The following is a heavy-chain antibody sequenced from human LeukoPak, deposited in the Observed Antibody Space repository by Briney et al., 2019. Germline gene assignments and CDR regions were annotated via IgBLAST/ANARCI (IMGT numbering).Heavy chain of an antibody. V-gene: IGHV3-23*01. CDR1: GFTFSSYS. CDR3: AKDRERYSYAPHTFDI. J-gene: IGHJ3*02. D-gene: IGHD5-18*01. Sequence: GGSLRLSCAASGFTFSSYSMNWVRQAPGKGLAWVSAISGSGGSTYYADSVKGRFTISRDNSKSTLYLQMNSLRAEDTAVYYCAKDRERYSYAPHTFDIWGQGTMVTVSS. CDR2: ISGSGGST.